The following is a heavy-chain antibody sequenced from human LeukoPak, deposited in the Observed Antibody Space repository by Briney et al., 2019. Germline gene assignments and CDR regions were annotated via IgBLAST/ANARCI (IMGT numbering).Heavy chain of an antibody. Sequence: SETLSLTCTVSGGSISSGGYYWSWIRQHPGKGLEWIGYIYYSGSTYYNPCLKSRVTISVDTSKNQFSLKLSSVTAADTAVYYCARIVIDSSSWYIQRLGYFDYWGQGTLVTVSS. CDR3: ARIVIDSSSWYIQRLGYFDY. CDR2: IYYSGST. D-gene: IGHD6-13*01. V-gene: IGHV4-31*03. J-gene: IGHJ4*02. CDR1: GGSISSGGYY.